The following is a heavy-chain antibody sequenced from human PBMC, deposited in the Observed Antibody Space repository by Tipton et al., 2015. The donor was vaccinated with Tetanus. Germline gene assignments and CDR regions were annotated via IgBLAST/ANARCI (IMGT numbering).Heavy chain of an antibody. CDR3: AMQADNWFDP. CDR2: VSYSGRT. J-gene: IGHJ5*02. Sequence: TLSLTCTVSGGSVRSGDFSWNWIRQPPGKGLEWLAYVSYSGRTNSNYSLKSRITISQDTSKNQFSLKLTSVTAADTAVYYCAMQADNWFDPWGQGTLVTVSS. CDR1: GGSVRSGDFS. V-gene: IGHV4-61*08.